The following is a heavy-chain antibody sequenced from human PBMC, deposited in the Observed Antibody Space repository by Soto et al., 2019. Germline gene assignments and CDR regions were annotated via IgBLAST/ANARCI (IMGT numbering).Heavy chain of an antibody. CDR2: IHSTRSP. CDR1: GDSVSKYY. J-gene: IGHJ5*02. V-gene: IGHV4-4*07. D-gene: IGHD4-17*01. Sequence: SETLSLTCTVSGDSVSKYYWNWIRQPAGKGLEWIGRIHSTRSPNYNPSLKSRVTMSVDTSKNQFSLKLNLTSVTAADTAVYYCARSPAYGDYANLDTWGQGTLVTVS. CDR3: ARSPAYGDYANLDT.